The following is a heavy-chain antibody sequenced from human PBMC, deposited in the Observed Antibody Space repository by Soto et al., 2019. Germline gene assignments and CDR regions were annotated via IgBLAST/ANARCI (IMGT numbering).Heavy chain of an antibody. D-gene: IGHD6-19*01. CDR3: ARFNSRSGTEYFDY. CDR2: IYHRGST. Sequence: QVKLQESGPGLVQPAQTLSLSCTVSGGSITRGGIYWSWLRQHPRQGLEWFGYIYHRGSTTYNPSLTSLVTISVDTSKNQFSLTGTSLTVADTAVYYCARFNSRSGTEYFDYWGQGTLVTVSS. V-gene: IGHV4-31*01. J-gene: IGHJ4*02. CDR1: GGSITRGGIY.